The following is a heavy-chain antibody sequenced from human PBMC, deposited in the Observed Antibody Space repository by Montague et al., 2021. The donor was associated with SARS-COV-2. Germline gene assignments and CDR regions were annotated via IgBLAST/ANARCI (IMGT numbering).Heavy chain of an antibody. CDR3: ARVPDYYDSSGYYFDAFDI. Sequence: SESLSLTCAVDGGSFSGYYWSWIRQPPGKGLEWIGEINHSGSINYNPSLKSRVTISVDTSKNQFSLKLSSVTAADTAVYYCARVPDYYDSSGYYFDAFDIWGQGTMVTVSS. CDR2: INHSGSI. V-gene: IGHV4-34*01. D-gene: IGHD3-22*01. CDR1: GGSFSGYY. J-gene: IGHJ3*02.